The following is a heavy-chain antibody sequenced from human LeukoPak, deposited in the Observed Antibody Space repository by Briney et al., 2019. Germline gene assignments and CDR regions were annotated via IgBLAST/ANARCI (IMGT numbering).Heavy chain of an antibody. J-gene: IGHJ4*02. D-gene: IGHD5-18*01. CDR2: ISYSGST. CDR1: GGSITTYY. V-gene: IGHV4-59*01. CDR3: VRPLEEYSYATLGY. Sequence: SETLSPTCTVSGGSITTYYWSWIRQPPGRGLEWIGYISYSGSTNYNPSLKSRVTISVDTSKSQLSLKLSSVTAADTAVYYCVRPLEEYSYATLGYWGQGTLVTVSS.